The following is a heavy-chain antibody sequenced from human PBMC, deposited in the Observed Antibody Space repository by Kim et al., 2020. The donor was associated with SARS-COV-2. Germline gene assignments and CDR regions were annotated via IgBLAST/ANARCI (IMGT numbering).Heavy chain of an antibody. V-gene: IGHV3-13*01. J-gene: IGHJ4*02. CDR3: ARGAGDDFWRVFDY. D-gene: IGHD3-3*01. Sequence: PGSVTGRFTISREKAKNALYLGMNRLRAGDTAVYYCARGAGDDFWRVFDYWGQGTLVTVSS.